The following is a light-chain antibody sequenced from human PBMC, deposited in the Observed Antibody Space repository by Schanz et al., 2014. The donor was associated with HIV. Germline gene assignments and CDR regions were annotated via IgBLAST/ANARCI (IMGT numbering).Light chain of an antibody. CDR3: SSYTASNKFV. CDR1: SSNIGAGYD. V-gene: IGLV1-40*01. J-gene: IGLJ1*01. CDR2: GST. Sequence: QSVLTQPPSLSGAPGQRVSLSCNGTSSNIGAGYDVHWYQHLPGTAPKLLIYGSTNRPSGVSSRFSGSKSGNTASLTISGLQAEDEADYYCSSYTASNKFVFGTVTKLTVL.